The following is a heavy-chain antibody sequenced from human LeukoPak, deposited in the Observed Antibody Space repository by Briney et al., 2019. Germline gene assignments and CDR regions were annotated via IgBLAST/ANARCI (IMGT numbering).Heavy chain of an antibody. V-gene: IGHV1-18*01. CDR3: ARDHTSEKPSYYYDSSGYYFDY. D-gene: IGHD3-22*01. CDR1: GYTFTSYG. CDR2: ISAYNGNT. Sequence: GASVKVSCKASGYTFTSYGISWVRQAPGQGLEWMGWISAYNGNTNYAQKLQGRVTMTTDTSTSTVYMELSSLRSEDTAVYYCARDHTSEKPSYYYDSSGYYFDYWGQGTLVTVSS. J-gene: IGHJ4*02.